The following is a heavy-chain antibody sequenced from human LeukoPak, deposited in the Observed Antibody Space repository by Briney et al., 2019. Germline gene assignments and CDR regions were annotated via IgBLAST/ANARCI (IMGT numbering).Heavy chain of an antibody. CDR2: INHSGST. V-gene: IGHV4-34*01. CDR3: ARSQFGSPYNWFDP. Sequence: SETLSLTCAVYGGSFSGYYWSWIRQPPGKGLEWIGEINHSGSTNYNPSLKSRVTISVGTSKNQFSLKLSSVTAADTTVYYCARSQFGSPYNWFDPWGQGTLVTVSS. J-gene: IGHJ5*02. D-gene: IGHD3-16*01. CDR1: GGSFSGYY.